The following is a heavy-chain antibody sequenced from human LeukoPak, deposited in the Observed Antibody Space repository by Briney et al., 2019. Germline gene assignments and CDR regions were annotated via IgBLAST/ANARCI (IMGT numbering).Heavy chain of an antibody. D-gene: IGHD1-7*01. J-gene: IGHJ4*02. CDR1: GFRFSSCA. CDR3: AKLSDWDYVYDY. Sequence: GGSLRLSCAASGFRFSSCAMHWVRQAPGKGLEWVARILSDGNNKFYIDSVKGRFTISRDNSKNTLFLQMNSLTTEDTAIYYCAKLSDWDYVYDYWGQGTLVTVPS. CDR2: ILSDGNNK. V-gene: IGHV3-30*18.